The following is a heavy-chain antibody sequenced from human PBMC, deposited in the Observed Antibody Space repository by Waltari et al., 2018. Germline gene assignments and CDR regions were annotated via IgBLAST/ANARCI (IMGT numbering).Heavy chain of an antibody. J-gene: IGHJ4*02. D-gene: IGHD6-19*01. V-gene: IGHV1-2*06. CDR3: ARESSSGNNYFDY. CDR2: INSNSGTT. Sequence: QVQLVHSGTEVKKPGASVKVSCKASGYTFTSHYIHRVRRAPGKGLEWMGRINSNSGTTNYAQKFKGRVTMTRDTSISTAYLELSSLRSDDTAVFYCARESSSGNNYFDYWGQGTLVTVSS. CDR1: GYTFTSHY.